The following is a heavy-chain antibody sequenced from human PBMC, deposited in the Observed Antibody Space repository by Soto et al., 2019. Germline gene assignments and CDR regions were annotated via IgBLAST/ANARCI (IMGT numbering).Heavy chain of an antibody. CDR1: GGSISSSSYY. CDR2: IYYSGST. D-gene: IGHD2-2*02. CDR3: ASYVYRYFDY. J-gene: IGHJ4*02. V-gene: IGHV4-39*01. Sequence: SETLSLTCTVSGGSISSSSYYWGWIRQPPGKGLEWIGSIYYSGSTYYNPSLKSRVTISVDTSKNQFSLKLSSVTAADTAVYYCASYVYRYFDYCGQGSLVTVSA.